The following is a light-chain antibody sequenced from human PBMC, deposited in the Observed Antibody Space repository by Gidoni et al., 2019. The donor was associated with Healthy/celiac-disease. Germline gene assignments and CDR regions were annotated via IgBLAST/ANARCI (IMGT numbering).Light chain of an antibody. Sequence: SYELTQPPAVSVSPGQTASITCSGEKLGDKSACWYQQKPGQSPLLVIYQDSKRPSGIPERFSGSNSGNTATLTISGSQAMDEADYYCQAWDSSCVVFGGETKLTVL. CDR2: QDS. J-gene: IGLJ2*01. CDR3: QAWDSSCVV. V-gene: IGLV3-1*01. CDR1: KLGDKS.